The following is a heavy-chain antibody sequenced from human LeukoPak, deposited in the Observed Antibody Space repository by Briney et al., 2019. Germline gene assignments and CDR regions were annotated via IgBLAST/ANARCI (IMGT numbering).Heavy chain of an antibody. J-gene: IGHJ4*02. CDR1: GFTFSNYG. CDR2: TSYDGSNK. D-gene: IGHD2-2*01. CDR3: ARDRCSSTICNFDY. Sequence: GGSLRLSCAASGFTFSNYGMHWVRQAQGKGLEWVAVTSYDGSNKKYVDSVKGRFSTSRDDSKNTLYLQMNSLRPEDTAVYYCARDRCSSTICNFDYWGQGTLVTVSS. V-gene: IGHV3-30*03.